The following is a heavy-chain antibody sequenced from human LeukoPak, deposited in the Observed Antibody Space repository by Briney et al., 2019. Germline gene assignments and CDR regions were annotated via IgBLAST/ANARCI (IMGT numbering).Heavy chain of an antibody. CDR1: GGSISSSNW. J-gene: IGHJ5*02. D-gene: IGHD3-22*01. Sequence: KPSETLSLTCAVSGGSISSSNWWSWVRQPPGKGLEWIGEIYHSGSTNYNPSLKSRVTISVDKSKNQFSLKLSSVTAADTAVYYCARAPGYYDSSGYSFNWFDPWGQGTLVTVSS. CDR2: IYHSGST. V-gene: IGHV4-4*02. CDR3: ARAPGYYDSSGYSFNWFDP.